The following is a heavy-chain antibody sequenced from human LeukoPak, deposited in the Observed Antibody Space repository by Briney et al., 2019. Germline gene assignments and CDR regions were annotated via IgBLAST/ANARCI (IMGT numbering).Heavy chain of an antibody. J-gene: IGHJ5*02. D-gene: IGHD3-10*02. CDR2: IIPILGIA. CDR3: AKDLYVMEGGGTEGNWLDP. CDR1: GGTFSSYA. V-gene: IGHV1-69*04. Sequence: SVKVSCKASGGTFSSYAISWVRQAPGQGLEWMRRIIPILGIANYAQKFQGRVTITADKSTSTAYMELSSLRSEDTAVYYCAKDLYVMEGGGTEGNWLDPWGQGTLVTVSS.